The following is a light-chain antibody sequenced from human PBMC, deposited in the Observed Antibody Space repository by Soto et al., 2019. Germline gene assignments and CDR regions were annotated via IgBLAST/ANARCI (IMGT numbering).Light chain of an antibody. CDR2: DVS. V-gene: IGLV2-14*04. CDR1: SSDVVGYSY. Sequence: GSPGQSIAISCTGTSSDVVGYSYVSWYQQHPGKAPKLMIYDVSNRPSGVSNRFSGSKSGNTASLTISGLQAEDEADYYCSSYTSSSTSRVFGTGTKVTVL. CDR3: SSYTSSSTSRV. J-gene: IGLJ1*01.